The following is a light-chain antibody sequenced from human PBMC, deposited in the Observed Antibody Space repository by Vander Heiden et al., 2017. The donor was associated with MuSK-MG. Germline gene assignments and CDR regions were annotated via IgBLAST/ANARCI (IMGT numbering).Light chain of an antibody. V-gene: IGLV3-1*01. Sequence: SSELTHPPSVSVSPAQTASITCSGDKLGDKYACWYQQKPGQSPVLVIYQDSKRPSGIPERFSGSNSGNTATLTISGTQAMDEADYYCQAWDSSTVVFGGGTKLTVL. CDR1: KLGDKY. CDR2: QDS. J-gene: IGLJ2*01. CDR3: QAWDSSTVV.